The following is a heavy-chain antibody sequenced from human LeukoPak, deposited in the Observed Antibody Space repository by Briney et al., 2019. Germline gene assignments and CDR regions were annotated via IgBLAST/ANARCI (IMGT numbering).Heavy chain of an antibody. Sequence: GGSLRLSCAASGFTFSSYWMHWVRQAPGKGLVWVSRINSDGSSTSYADSVKGRFTISRDNAKNTLYLQMNSLRAEDTAVYYCARDRDSSGYCDWFDPWGQGTLVTVSS. CDR2: INSDGSST. V-gene: IGHV3-74*01. CDR1: GFTFSSYW. D-gene: IGHD3-22*01. CDR3: ARDRDSSGYCDWFDP. J-gene: IGHJ5*02.